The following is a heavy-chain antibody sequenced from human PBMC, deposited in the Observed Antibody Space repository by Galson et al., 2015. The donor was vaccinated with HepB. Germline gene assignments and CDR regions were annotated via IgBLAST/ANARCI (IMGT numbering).Heavy chain of an antibody. J-gene: IGHJ3*02. D-gene: IGHD2-2*01. V-gene: IGHV2-5*02. CDR3: AHRLNRSPVVVPAAIGGDAFDI. Sequence: PALVKPTQTLTLTCTFSGFSLSTSGVGVGWIRQPPGKALEWLALIYWDDDKRYSPSLKSRLTITKDTSKNQVVLTMTNMDPVDTATYYCAHRLNRSPVVVPAAIGGDAFDIWGQGTMVTVSS. CDR2: IYWDDDK. CDR1: GFSLSTSGVG.